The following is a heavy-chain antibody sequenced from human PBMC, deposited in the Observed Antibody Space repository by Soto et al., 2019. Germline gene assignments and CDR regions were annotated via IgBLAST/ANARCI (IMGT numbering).Heavy chain of an antibody. J-gene: IGHJ5*02. V-gene: IGHV1-18*01. D-gene: IGHD3-10*01. CDR2: IATYNSNR. CDR3: ARVLRGVVNWFDP. Sequence: HLVQSGPEVKKPGASVTVSCKTSGDTFTNFGLSWVRQAPGQGLEWMGWIATYNSNRNYAQEFHARLTLTTDTSTSTAYMELKSLGYDATAVYYCARVLRGVVNWFDPWGQGTLLTVSS. CDR1: GDTFTNFG.